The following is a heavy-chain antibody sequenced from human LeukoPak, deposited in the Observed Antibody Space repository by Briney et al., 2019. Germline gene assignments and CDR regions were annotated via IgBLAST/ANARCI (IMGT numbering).Heavy chain of an antibody. D-gene: IGHD5-24*01. J-gene: IGHJ6*02. CDR3: ARGIEMAPPYYYYGMDV. CDR2: INPNSGDT. Sequence: GASVKVSCKVSGYTFSGYYVHWVRQAPGQGLEWMGWINPNSGDTNYAQKFQGRVTMTRDTSITTAYMELSGLRSDDTAVYYCARGIEMAPPYYYYGMDVWGQGTTVTVSS. CDR1: GYTFSGYY. V-gene: IGHV1-2*02.